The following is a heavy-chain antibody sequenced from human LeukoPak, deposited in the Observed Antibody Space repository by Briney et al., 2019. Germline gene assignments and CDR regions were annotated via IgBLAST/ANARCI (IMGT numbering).Heavy chain of an antibody. J-gene: IGHJ4*02. CDR3: ARVRGYSGSYTTDY. D-gene: IGHD1-26*01. V-gene: IGHV3-30*03. CDR1: GFTFSSYG. CDR2: ISYDGSNK. Sequence: GGSLRLSCAASGFTFSSYGMHWVRQAPGKGLEWVAVISYDGSNKYYADSVKGRFTISRDNSKNTLYLQMNSLRAEDTAVYYCARVRGYSGSYTTDYWGQGTLVTVSS.